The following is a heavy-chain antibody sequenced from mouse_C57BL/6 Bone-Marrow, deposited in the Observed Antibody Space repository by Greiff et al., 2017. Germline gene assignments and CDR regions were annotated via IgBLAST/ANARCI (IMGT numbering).Heavy chain of an antibody. CDR3: ARRGGLYAMDY. J-gene: IGHJ4*01. CDR1: GFTFSAYG. Sequence: EVKLMASGGGLVKPGGSLKLSCAASGFTFSAYGLHWVRPAPEKGLGWVAYFRRGSSTIYYAATVKGPFTISRDNAKNTLFLQMTSLRSDDTAMYYCARRGGLYAMDYWGQGTSVTVSS. V-gene: IGHV5-17*01. CDR2: FRRGSSTI.